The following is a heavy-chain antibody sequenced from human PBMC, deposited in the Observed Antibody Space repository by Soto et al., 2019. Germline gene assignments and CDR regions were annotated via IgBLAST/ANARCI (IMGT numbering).Heavy chain of an antibody. CDR3: ARTGLWGIAVAGTLPTL. CDR2: MSYDGSNK. CDR1: GFTFSSYA. Sequence: QVQLVESGGGVVQPGRSLRLSCAASGFTFSSYAMHWVRQAPGKGLEWGAVMSYDGSNKYYADSVKGRFTISRDNSKNTLYLQMNSLRAEDTAVYYCARTGLWGIAVAGTLPTLWGQGTLVTVSS. J-gene: IGHJ4*02. D-gene: IGHD6-19*01. V-gene: IGHV3-30-3*01.